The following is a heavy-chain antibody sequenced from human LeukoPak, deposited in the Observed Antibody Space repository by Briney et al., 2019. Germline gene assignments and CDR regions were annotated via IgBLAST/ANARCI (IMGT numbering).Heavy chain of an antibody. J-gene: IGHJ3*02. CDR3: ARDGLNWGELYLGIDI. CDR2: IYYSGDA. V-gene: IGHV4-39*07. CDR1: GGSISSSSHY. D-gene: IGHD7-27*01. Sequence: PSETLSLTCTVSGGSISSSSHYWGWIRQPPGKGLEWIGSIYYSGDAYYNPSLKSRVTTSVDTSKSQFSLKLSSVTAADTAVYYCARDGLNWGELYLGIDIWGQGTMVTVSS.